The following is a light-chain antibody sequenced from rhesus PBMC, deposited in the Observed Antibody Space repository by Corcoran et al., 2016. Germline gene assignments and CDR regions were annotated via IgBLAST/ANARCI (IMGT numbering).Light chain of an antibody. J-gene: IGKJ4*01. CDR2: KAS. CDR1: QGISSY. CDR3: QQHNSYPLT. V-gene: IGKV1-25*01. Sequence: DIQMTQSPSSLSASVGDTGTITCRASQGISSYLAWYQQKPGKAPKLLIYKASTLQSGVPSRFSGSGSGTDFTLTISSLQPEDFATYYCQQHNSYPLTFGEGTKVEIK.